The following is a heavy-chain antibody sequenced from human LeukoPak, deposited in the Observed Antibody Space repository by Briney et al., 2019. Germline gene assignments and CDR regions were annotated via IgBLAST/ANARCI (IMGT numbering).Heavy chain of an antibody. V-gene: IGHV4-59*01. CDR3: ARERRIPKYSSSWYRWFDP. J-gene: IGHJ5*02. CDR2: IYYSGST. CDR1: GGSISSYY. Sequence: SETLSLTCTVSGGSISSYYWSWIRQPPGKGLEWIGYIYYSGSTNYNPSLKSRVTISVDTSKNQFSLKLSSVTAADTAVYYCARERRIPKYSSSWYRWFDPWGQGTLVTVSS. D-gene: IGHD6-13*01.